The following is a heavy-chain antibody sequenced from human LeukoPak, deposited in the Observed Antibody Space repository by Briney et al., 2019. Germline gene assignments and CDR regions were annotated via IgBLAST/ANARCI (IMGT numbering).Heavy chain of an antibody. V-gene: IGHV4-31*03. J-gene: IGHJ4*02. CDR3: AREGPYGDIFDY. Sequence: SQTLSLTCTVSGGSISSGAFYWSWIRQHPGKGLEWIGYIYYSGSTYYNPSLKSRVTISVDTSKNQFSLKLSSVTAADTAVYYCAREGPYGDIFDYWGQGTLVTVSS. CDR2: IYYSGST. D-gene: IGHD4-17*01. CDR1: GGSISSGAFY.